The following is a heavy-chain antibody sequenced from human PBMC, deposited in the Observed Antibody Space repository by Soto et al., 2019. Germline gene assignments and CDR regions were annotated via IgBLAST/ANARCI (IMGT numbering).Heavy chain of an antibody. CDR2: IKNKPNGETT. CDR1: GFTFSDAW. J-gene: IGHJ3*01. CDR3: TRGNYGAFHH. D-gene: IGHD1-7*01. V-gene: IGHV3-15*07. Sequence: EVQLVESGGVLIKPGGSLRLSCAASGFTFSDAWMNWVRQAPGKGLEWVGRIKNKPNGETTDYAAPVKGRFTISRDDSENRLYLQMNNLKTDDTAVYYCTRGNYGAFHHWGQGTLVTVSS.